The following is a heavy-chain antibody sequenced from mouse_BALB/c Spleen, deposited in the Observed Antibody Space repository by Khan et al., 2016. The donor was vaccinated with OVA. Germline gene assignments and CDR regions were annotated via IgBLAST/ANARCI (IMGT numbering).Heavy chain of an antibody. Sequence: EVELVESGGGLVKPGGSLKLSCAASGFTFSSYAVSWVRQTPEKRLEWVATINSDGAYTSYPDSVKGRFTISRDHAMNPLYLQMSSVRAEDTAIYYCARHNFGPFAYWGQGTLVTVSA. V-gene: IGHV5-9-3*01. D-gene: IGHD1-3*01. CDR1: GFTFSSYA. J-gene: IGHJ3*01. CDR3: ARHNFGPFAY. CDR2: INSDGAYT.